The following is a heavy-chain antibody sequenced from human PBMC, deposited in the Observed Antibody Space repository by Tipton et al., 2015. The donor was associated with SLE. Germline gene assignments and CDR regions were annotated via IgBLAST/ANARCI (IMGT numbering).Heavy chain of an antibody. CDR3: ARGRTADWVLDV. J-gene: IGHJ6*02. D-gene: IGHD1-1*01. CDR1: GFTFSDYE. CDR2: IGIYDSGE. V-gene: IGHV3-48*03. Sequence: SLRLSCAASGFTFSDYEMHWVRQAPGKGLEWISYIGIYDSGEINADSVRGRFSISRDNAKNSLFLQMNSLRVEDTAVYYCARGRTADWVLDVWGQGTTVTVSS.